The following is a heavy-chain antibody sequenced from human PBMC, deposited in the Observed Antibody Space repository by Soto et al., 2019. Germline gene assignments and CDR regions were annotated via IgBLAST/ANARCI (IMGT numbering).Heavy chain of an antibody. Sequence: GGSLRLSCAASGFTFSSYAMSWVRQAPGKGLEWVSAISGSGGSTYYADSVKGRFTISRDNSKNTLYLQMNSLRAEDTAVYYCANEKGSHTAMAQSGFDYWGQGTLVTVSS. CDR2: ISGSGGST. CDR3: ANEKGSHTAMAQSGFDY. CDR1: GFTFSSYA. V-gene: IGHV3-23*01. D-gene: IGHD5-18*01. J-gene: IGHJ4*02.